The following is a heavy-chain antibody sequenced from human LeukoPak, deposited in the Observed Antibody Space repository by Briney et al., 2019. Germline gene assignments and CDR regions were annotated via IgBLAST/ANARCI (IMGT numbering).Heavy chain of an antibody. CDR1: GFTFSNYA. Sequence: QPGGSLILSCASSGFTFSNYAMNWVRQAPGKGLEWVSAIDSSGSSTYYADSVEGRFTISRDNSKNTMYLRMNSLRAEDTAVYYCAKDGEMATMPQFFDYWGQGTLVTVSS. D-gene: IGHD5-24*01. J-gene: IGHJ4*02. CDR3: AKDGEMATMPQFFDY. V-gene: IGHV3-23*01. CDR2: IDSSGSST.